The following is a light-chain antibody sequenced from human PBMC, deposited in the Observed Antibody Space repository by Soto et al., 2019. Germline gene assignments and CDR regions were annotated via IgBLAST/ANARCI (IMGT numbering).Light chain of an antibody. CDR3: QQYGGSPPT. Sequence: EIVLTXXPCTLSLSPGERATLSCRASQSVSSNYLAWYQRKPGQAPRLLIYGASSRATDIPNRFSGSGSGTDFTLTITRLEPEDFAVYFCQQYGGSPPTFGQGTKVEIK. V-gene: IGKV3-20*01. J-gene: IGKJ1*01. CDR1: QSVSSNY. CDR2: GAS.